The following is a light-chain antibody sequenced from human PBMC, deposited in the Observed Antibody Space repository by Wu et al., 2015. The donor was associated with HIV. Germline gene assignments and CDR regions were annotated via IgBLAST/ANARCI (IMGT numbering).Light chain of an antibody. V-gene: IGKV1-5*03. Sequence: VGDKVTIDFGRARRQWLVVWLAWYQQRPGQAPKLLIFQSSTLENGIPSRFSGSGSERQFTLTIDGLQSDDFATYYCQQYNMYPWTFGQGTKIDIK. CDR2: QSS. J-gene: IGKJ1*01. CDR1: RQWLVVW. CDR3: QQYNMYPWT.